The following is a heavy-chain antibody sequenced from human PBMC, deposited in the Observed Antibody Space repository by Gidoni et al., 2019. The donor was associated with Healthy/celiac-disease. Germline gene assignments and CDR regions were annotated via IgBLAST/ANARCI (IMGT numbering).Heavy chain of an antibody. D-gene: IGHD6-19*01. V-gene: IGHV3-30-3*01. CDR1: GCHSRSYA. J-gene: IGHJ3*02. CDR2: ISYDGSNK. Sequence: QVQLVESGGGVVPPGRSLRLPCAAPGCHSRSYAMNWVRQAPGKGLEWVAVISYDGSNKYYADSVKGRFTISRDNSKNTLYLQMNSLRAEDTAVYYCARVRWQWLGPAFDIWGQGTMVTVSS. CDR3: ARVRWQWLGPAFDI.